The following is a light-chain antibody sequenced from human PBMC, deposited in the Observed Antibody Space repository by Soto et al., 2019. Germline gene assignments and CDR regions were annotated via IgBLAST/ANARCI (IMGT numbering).Light chain of an antibody. CDR2: GAS. J-gene: IGKJ4*01. Sequence: EIVLTQSPATLTLSPGARSTLSCRASQFVRSNSGWYQQKPGQAPRLLIYGASLRATGIPARFSGSGYGTEFTLTISSLQSEDFAVYYCHQYNTWPLTFGGGTKV. CDR1: QFVRSN. V-gene: IGKV3-15*01. CDR3: HQYNTWPLT.